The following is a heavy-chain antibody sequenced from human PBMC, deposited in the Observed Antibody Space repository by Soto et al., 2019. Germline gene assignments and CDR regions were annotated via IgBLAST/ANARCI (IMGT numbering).Heavy chain of an antibody. CDR3: ARGNHRWLQLGYFDL. Sequence: QVQLVQSGAEVKKPGSSVTFSCKASGGTFSSYTISWVRQAPGQGLEWMGGIIPIFGTANYEQKFQGRDTITADESKSTAYMELSSLRAEDTAVYYCARGNHRWLQLGYFDLWGRGTLVTVSS. CDR1: GGTFSSYT. D-gene: IGHD5-12*01. J-gene: IGHJ2*01. CDR2: IIPIFGTA. V-gene: IGHV1-69*12.